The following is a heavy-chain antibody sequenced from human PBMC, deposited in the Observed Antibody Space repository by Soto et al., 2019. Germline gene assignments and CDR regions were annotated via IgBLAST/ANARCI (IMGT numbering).Heavy chain of an antibody. CDR3: ARVFYDFWSGYYKSYFDY. Sequence: SETLSLTCTVSGGSISSYYWSWIRQPPGKGLEWIGYIYYSGSTNYNPSLKSRVTISVDTSKNQFSLKLSSVTAADTAVYYCARVFYDFWSGYYKSYFDYWGQGTLVTVPQ. CDR1: GGSISSYY. V-gene: IGHV4-59*08. CDR2: IYYSGST. J-gene: IGHJ4*02. D-gene: IGHD3-3*01.